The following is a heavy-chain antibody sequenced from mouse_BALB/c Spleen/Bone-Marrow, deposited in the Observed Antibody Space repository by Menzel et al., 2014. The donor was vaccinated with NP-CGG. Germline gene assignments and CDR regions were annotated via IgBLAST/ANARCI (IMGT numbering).Heavy chain of an antibody. CDR3: ARDWDEYYFDY. D-gene: IGHD4-1*01. Sequence: VKLQESGPELVKPGASVKMSCKASGYSFTSYYIHWVKQRPGQGLEWIGWIFPGSDNTKYNEKFKGKATLTAGTSSSTAYMHLSSLTSEDSAVYFCARDWDEYYFDYWGQGTTLTVSS. V-gene: IGHV1-66*01. J-gene: IGHJ2*01. CDR1: GYSFTSYY. CDR2: IFPGSDNT.